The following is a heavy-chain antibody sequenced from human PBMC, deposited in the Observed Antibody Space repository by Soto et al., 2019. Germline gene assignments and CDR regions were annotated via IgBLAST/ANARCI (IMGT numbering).Heavy chain of an antibody. CDR1: GYSFTSYW. CDR2: IYPGDSDT. Sequence: PGESLKISCKGSGYSFTSYWIGWVRQMPVKGLEWMGIIYPGDSDTRYSPSFQGQVTISADKSISTAYLQWSSLKASDTAMYYCAIYYYDSSGYYQPYYYYYYGMDVWGQGTTVTVSS. CDR3: AIYYYDSSGYYQPYYYYYYGMDV. D-gene: IGHD3-22*01. J-gene: IGHJ6*02. V-gene: IGHV5-51*01.